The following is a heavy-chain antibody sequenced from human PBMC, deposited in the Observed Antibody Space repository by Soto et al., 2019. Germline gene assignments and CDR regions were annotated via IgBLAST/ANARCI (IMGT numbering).Heavy chain of an antibody. CDR1: GGSISSSSYY. V-gene: IGHV4-39*01. Sequence: PSETLSLTCTVSGGSISSSSYYWDWIRQPPGKGLEWIGSIYYTGTTYYNPSLQSRVTISVDTSKNQFSLKLSSVTAADTAVYYCAIPGETSSVDSYYYMDVWGKGTTVTVSS. J-gene: IGHJ6*03. D-gene: IGHD1-1*01. CDR3: AIPGETSSVDSYYYMDV. CDR2: IYYTGTT.